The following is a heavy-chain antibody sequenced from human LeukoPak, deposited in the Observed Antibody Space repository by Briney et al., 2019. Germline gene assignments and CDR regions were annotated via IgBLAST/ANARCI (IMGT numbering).Heavy chain of an antibody. Sequence: GGSLRLSCAASGFTFSTYSMNWVRQAPGKGLEWVSTLSGDSAYIYYADSLKGRFTISRDNAKNSLYLQMNSLRGEDTAVYLGARSGLRGTYPHIFDTWGQGTLVTVSS. CDR3: ARSGLRGTYPHIFDT. J-gene: IGHJ3*02. D-gene: IGHD3-10*01. CDR2: LSGDSAYI. V-gene: IGHV3-21*01. CDR1: GFTFSTYS.